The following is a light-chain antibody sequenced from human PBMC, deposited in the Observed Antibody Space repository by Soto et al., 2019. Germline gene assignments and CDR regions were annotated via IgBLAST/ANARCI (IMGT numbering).Light chain of an antibody. Sequence: QSVLTQPPSVSGAPGQRVTISCTGNNSNLGAGYDVHWYQQLPGAAPKLVIFGNRNRPSGVPERFSGSKSGTSATLVITGLQTGDEADYYCGTRDSSRTGYVFGTGTKVTVL. CDR2: GNR. V-gene: IGLV1-40*01. CDR1: NSNLGAGYD. CDR3: GTRDSSRTGYV. J-gene: IGLJ1*01.